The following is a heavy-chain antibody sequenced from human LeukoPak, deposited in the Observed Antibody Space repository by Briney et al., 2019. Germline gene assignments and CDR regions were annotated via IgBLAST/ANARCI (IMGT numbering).Heavy chain of an antibody. CDR3: AKGTWFGDYPVPFDS. D-gene: IGHD3-10*01. J-gene: IGHJ4*02. CDR2: ISGNGDST. CDR1: GFTFSSSA. Sequence: GGSLRLSCAASGFTFSSSAMGWVRQAPGKGLEWVSAISGNGDSTYFADSVKGRFTISRDNSKNTLYVQMKSLRAEDTAVYYCAKGTWFGDYPVPFDSWGQGTLVTVSS. V-gene: IGHV3-23*01.